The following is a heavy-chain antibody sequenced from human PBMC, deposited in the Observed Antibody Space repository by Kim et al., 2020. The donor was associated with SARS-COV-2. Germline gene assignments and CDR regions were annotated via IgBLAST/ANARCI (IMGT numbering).Heavy chain of an antibody. CDR1: GFTLRSNY. J-gene: IGHJ4*02. Sequence: GGSLRLSCAASGFTLRSNYMSWVRQAPGKGLEWVSVIYSGGSTYYADSVKGRFTISRDNSKNTLYLQMNSLRAEDTAVYYCAATTYYYDSSGYYYWGQGTLVTVSS. CDR2: IYSGGST. D-gene: IGHD3-22*01. CDR3: AATTYYYDSSGYYY. V-gene: IGHV3-66*01.